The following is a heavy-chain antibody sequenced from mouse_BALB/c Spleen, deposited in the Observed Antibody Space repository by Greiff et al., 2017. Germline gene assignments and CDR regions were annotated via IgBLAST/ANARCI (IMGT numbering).Heavy chain of an antibody. V-gene: IGHV5-9-3*01. J-gene: IGHJ3*01. Sequence: EVKLLESGGGLVKPGGSLKLSCAASGFTFSSYAMSWVRQTPEKRLEWVATISSGGSYTYYPDSVKGRFTISRDNAKNTLYLQMSSLRSEDTAMYYCARPVFAYWGQGTLVTVSA. CDR3: ARPVFAY. CDR2: ISSGGSYT. CDR1: GFTFSSYA.